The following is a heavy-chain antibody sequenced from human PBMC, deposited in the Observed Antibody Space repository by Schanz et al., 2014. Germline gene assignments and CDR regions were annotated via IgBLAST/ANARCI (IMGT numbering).Heavy chain of an antibody. J-gene: IGHJ4*02. D-gene: IGHD5-12*01. CDR1: EYSFTSYS. V-gene: IGHV1-3*04. CDR3: ARGIGGYGANNYFDY. Sequence: QVQLVQSGAEVKKPGASVKVSCKASEYSFTSYSMHWVRQAPGQRLEWMGWINTGSGDTKYSQNFQGRVTITRDTSASTAYMELSSLRSEDPAVYSCARGIGGYGANNYFDYWGQGTLVTVSS. CDR2: INTGSGDT.